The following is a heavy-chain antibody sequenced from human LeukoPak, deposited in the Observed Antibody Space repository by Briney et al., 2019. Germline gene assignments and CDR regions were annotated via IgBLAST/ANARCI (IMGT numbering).Heavy chain of an antibody. D-gene: IGHD3-3*01. Sequence: SVKVSCKASGGTFSSYAISWVRQAPGQGLEWMGGIIPIFGTANYAQKFQGRVTITTDESTSTAYMELSSLRSEDTAVYYCARARGDFWSGYYINYYYYYMDVWGKGTTVTVSS. CDR1: GGTFSSYA. V-gene: IGHV1-69*05. CDR3: ARARGDFWSGYYINYYYYYMDV. CDR2: IIPIFGTA. J-gene: IGHJ6*03.